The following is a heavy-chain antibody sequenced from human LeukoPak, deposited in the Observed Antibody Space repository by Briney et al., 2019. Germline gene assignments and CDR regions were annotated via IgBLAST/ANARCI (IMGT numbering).Heavy chain of an antibody. J-gene: IGHJ4*02. D-gene: IGHD3-10*01. CDR2: IYYSGNT. CDR1: GVSISSSNSY. Sequence: PSETLSLTCTVSGVSISSSNSYWGWIRQPPGKGLEWIGSIYYSGNTYYNASLKSQVSISIDTSKNQFSLKLSSVTAADTAIYYCAGNYYGSGSYYSEDRYWGQGTLVTVSS. V-gene: IGHV4-39*01. CDR3: AGNYYGSGSYYSEDRY.